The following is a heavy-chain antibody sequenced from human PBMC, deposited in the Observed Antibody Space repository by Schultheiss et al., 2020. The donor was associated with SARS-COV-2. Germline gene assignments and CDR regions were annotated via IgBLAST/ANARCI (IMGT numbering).Heavy chain of an antibody. CDR2: IYSGGST. J-gene: IGHJ6*02. Sequence: GESLKISCAASGFTVSSNYMSWVRQAPGKGLEWVSVIYSGGSTYYADSVKGRFTISRDNSKNTLYLQMNSLRAEDTAVYYCARDRTVSFSYYYGMDVWGQGTTVTVSS. CDR3: ARDRTVSFSYYYGMDV. CDR1: GFTVSSNY. V-gene: IGHV3-66*01. D-gene: IGHD2/OR15-2a*01.